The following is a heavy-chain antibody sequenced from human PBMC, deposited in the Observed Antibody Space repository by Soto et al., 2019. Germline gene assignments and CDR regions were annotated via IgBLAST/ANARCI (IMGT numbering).Heavy chain of an antibody. CDR1: GFTFINAW. Sequence: PGGSLRLSYAASGFTFINAWMSWVRQAPGKGLEWVGRIKSKTDGGTTDYAAPVKGRFTISRDDSKNTLYLQMNSLKTEDTAVYYCTTGGSSWPFDYWGQGTLVTVSS. J-gene: IGHJ4*02. V-gene: IGHV3-15*01. CDR2: IKSKTDGGTT. D-gene: IGHD6-13*01. CDR3: TTGGSSWPFDY.